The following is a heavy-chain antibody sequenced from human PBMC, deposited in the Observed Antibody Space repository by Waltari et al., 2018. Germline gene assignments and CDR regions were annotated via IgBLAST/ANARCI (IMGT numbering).Heavy chain of an antibody. CDR3: ARDRGRGLYLDS. D-gene: IGHD2-15*01. J-gene: IGHJ4*02. Sequence: QLQLQESAPGLVKPSGTLSLTCVVSAVSMSYWWSWVRQSPEKGLEWIGQVYGGGRTNYNPSLQSRVTISMDTSNNQFSLKLTSTTAADTAIYYCARDRGRGLYLDSWGQGTLVTVSP. CDR1: AVSMSYW. V-gene: IGHV4-4*02. CDR2: VYGGGRT.